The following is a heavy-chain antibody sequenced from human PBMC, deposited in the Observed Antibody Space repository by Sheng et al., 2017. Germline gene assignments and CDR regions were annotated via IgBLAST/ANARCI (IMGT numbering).Heavy chain of an antibody. CDR2: IYSGGST. CDR3: ARILEGWSRGYYYMDV. CDR1: GFTVSSNY. Sequence: EVQLVESGGGLVQPGGSLRLSCAASGFTVSSNYMSWVRQAPGKGLEWVSVIYSGGSTYYADSVKGRFTISRHNSKNTLYLQMNSLRAEDTAVYYCARILEGWSRGYYYMDVWGKGTTVTVSS. J-gene: IGHJ6*03. D-gene: IGHD2-15*01. V-gene: IGHV3-53*04.